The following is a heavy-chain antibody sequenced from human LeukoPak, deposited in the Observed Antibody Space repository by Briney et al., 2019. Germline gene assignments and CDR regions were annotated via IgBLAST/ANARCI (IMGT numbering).Heavy chain of an antibody. Sequence: STNYNPSLKSRVTMSVDTSKNQFSLKLSSVTAADTAVYYCARGVVVVAAVDTAMAHFDYWGQGTLVTVSS. CDR3: ARGVVVVAAVDTAMAHFDY. J-gene: IGHJ4*02. V-gene: IGHV4-4*07. CDR2: ST. D-gene: IGHD2-15*01.